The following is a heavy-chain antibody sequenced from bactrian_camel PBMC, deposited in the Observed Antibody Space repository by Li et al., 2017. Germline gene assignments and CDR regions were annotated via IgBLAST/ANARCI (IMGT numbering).Heavy chain of an antibody. CDR2: ITNDGET. CDR1: GFTFSSYY. D-gene: IGHD1*01. V-gene: IGHV3S6*01. Sequence: HVQLVESGGGLVQPGGSLRLSCAASGFTFSSYYMGWFRQAPGKERERVARITNDGETSYLDSAKGRFTISKDSAKRILYLQMNALQPDDTAMYTCVLGARTGSTNDCTPWGMDYWGRGTQVTIAS. J-gene: IGHJ7*01.